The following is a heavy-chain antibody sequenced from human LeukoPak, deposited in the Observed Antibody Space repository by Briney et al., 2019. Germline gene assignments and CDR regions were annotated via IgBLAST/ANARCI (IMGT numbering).Heavy chain of an antibody. CDR3: AKDPGGRGSDSSGYYYVGAFDI. D-gene: IGHD3-22*01. J-gene: IGHJ3*02. CDR2: ISSSSSTI. Sequence: PGGSLRLSCAASGFTFSSYSMNWVRQAPGKGLEWVSYISSSSSTIYYADSVKGRFTISRDNSKNSLYLQMNSLGAEDTALYYCAKDPGGRGSDSSGYYYVGAFDIWGQGTMVTISS. CDR1: GFTFSSYS. V-gene: IGHV3-48*04.